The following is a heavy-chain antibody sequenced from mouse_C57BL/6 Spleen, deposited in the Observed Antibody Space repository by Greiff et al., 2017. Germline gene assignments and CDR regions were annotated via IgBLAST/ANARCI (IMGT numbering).Heavy chain of an antibody. Sequence: QVQLQQPGAELVRPGSSVKLSCKASGYTFTSYWMDWVKQRPGQGLEWIGNIYPSDSETHYNQKFKDKATLTVDKSSSTAYMQLSSLTSEDSAVYYCARRGGNPYYYARDYWGQGTSVTVSS. D-gene: IGHD2-1*01. CDR2: IYPSDSET. CDR3: ARRGGNPYYYARDY. CDR1: GYTFTSYW. J-gene: IGHJ4*01. V-gene: IGHV1-61*01.